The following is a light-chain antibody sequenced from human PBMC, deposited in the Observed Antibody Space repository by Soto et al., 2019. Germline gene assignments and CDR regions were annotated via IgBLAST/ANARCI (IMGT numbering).Light chain of an antibody. V-gene: IGKV1-9*01. CDR3: QQLNTYPIT. Sequence: DIQLTQSPSFLSASVGDRVTITCRASQESSSNLAWYQQKPGKAPELLIHGASTLQSGVPSRFSGSGSGTEFTLTISSLQPEDFATYFCQQLNTYPITFGQGTRLEIK. CDR2: GAS. J-gene: IGKJ5*01. CDR1: QESSSN.